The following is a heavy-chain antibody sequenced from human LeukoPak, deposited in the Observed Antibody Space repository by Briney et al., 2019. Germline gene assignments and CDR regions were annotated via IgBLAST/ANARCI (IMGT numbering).Heavy chain of an antibody. CDR3: ARDQIKGSGWYYY. CDR2: INSDGSST. V-gene: IGHV3-74*01. Sequence: PGGSLRPSCAASGFTFSSYWMHWVRQAPGKGLVWVSRINSDGSSTSYADSVKGRFTISRDNAKNTLYLQMNGLRAEDTAVYYCARDQIKGSGWYYYWGQGTLVTVSS. J-gene: IGHJ4*02. CDR1: GFTFSSYW. D-gene: IGHD6-19*01.